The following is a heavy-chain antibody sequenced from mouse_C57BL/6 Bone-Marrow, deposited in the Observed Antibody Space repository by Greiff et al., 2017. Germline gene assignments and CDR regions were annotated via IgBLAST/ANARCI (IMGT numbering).Heavy chain of an antibody. CDR3: ARPHYGSSPSYAMDY. Sequence: EVHLVESGGGLVKPGGSLKLSCAASGFTFSDYGMHWVRQAPEKGLEWVAYISSGSSTIYYADTVKGRFTISRDNAKNTLFLQMTSLRSEDTAMYYCARPHYGSSPSYAMDYWGQGTSVTVSS. CDR1: GFTFSDYG. CDR2: ISSGSSTI. V-gene: IGHV5-17*01. J-gene: IGHJ4*01. D-gene: IGHD1-1*01.